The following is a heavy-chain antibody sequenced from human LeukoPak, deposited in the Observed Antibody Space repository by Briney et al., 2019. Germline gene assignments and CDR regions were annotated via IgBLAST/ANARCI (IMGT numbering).Heavy chain of an antibody. J-gene: IGHJ3*02. D-gene: IGHD6-13*01. CDR2: ISAYNGNT. CDR1: GYTFTNYG. CDR3: ARDQSVRLLQTSSTYFKHVFAI. Sequence: ASVKVSCKTSGYTFTNYGISWVRQAPGLGLEWMGWISAYNGNTNYAQKVQGRVTMTTDTSTSTAYMELRSLRFDDTAVYYCARDQSVRLLQTSSTYFKHVFAIWGQGSMVTVSS. V-gene: IGHV1-18*01.